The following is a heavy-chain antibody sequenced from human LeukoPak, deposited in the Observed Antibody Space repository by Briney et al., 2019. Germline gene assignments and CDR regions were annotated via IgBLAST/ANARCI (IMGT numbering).Heavy chain of an antibody. CDR2: ISDSGSDT. D-gene: IGHD2-2*02. CDR1: RFTFSSYG. Sequence: GRSLRLSCAASRFTFSSYGMHWVRQAPGKGLEWVSTISDSGSDTYYADSVKGRFTISRDNSKNTLYLQMKGLRAEDTAVYYCARTVGYCSSSSCYTGQINDYYYYGMDVWGQGTTVTVSS. J-gene: IGHJ6*02. CDR3: ARTVGYCSSSSCYTGQINDYYYYGMDV. V-gene: IGHV3-23*01.